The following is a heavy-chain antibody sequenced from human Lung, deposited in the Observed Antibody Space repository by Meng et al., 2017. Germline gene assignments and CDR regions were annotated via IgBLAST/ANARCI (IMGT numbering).Heavy chain of an antibody. CDR2: IGHSGFT. Sequence: QPQLQESGPGLVKPSEALSLTCVVSGDYIGTGAYYWGWLRQAPGKGLEWIGSIGHSGFTYYTPSFRSRVTVSIDTSKNQFSLKLTSVTDADTAVYFCVRSSSWVRTGFDPWGQGTLVTVSS. D-gene: IGHD3-3*01. J-gene: IGHJ5*02. CDR1: GDYIGTGAYY. V-gene: IGHV4-39*01. CDR3: VRSSSWVRTGFDP.